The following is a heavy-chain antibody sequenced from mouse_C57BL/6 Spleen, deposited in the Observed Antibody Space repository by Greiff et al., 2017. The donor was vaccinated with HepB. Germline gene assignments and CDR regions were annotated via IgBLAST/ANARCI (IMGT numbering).Heavy chain of an antibody. CDR3: AREGLLTGNYAMDY. D-gene: IGHD4-1*01. V-gene: IGHV5-16*01. J-gene: IGHJ4*01. Sequence: EVQRVESEGGLVQPGSSMKLSCTASGFTFSDYYMAWVRQVPEKGLEWVANINYDGSSTYYLDSLKSRFIISRDNAKNILYLQMSSLKSEDTATYYCAREGLLTGNYAMDYWGQGTSVTVSS. CDR1: GFTFSDYY. CDR2: INYDGSST.